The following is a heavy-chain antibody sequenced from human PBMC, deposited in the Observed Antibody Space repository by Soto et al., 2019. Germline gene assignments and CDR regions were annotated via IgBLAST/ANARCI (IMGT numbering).Heavy chain of an antibody. CDR2: ISFDGYNT. CDR3: GRCTGTSCHLGADF. J-gene: IGHJ4*02. CDR1: GFTFSNYA. Sequence: VQLVESGGGVVQPGKSLRLSCAASGFTFSNYALHWVRQAPGRGLEWVALISFDGYNTYYANSVKGRFTISRDNSKNTLYLQMNSLRAEDTAVYYCGRCTGTSCHLGADFWGQGTLVIVSS. V-gene: IGHV3-30-3*01. D-gene: IGHD2-2*01.